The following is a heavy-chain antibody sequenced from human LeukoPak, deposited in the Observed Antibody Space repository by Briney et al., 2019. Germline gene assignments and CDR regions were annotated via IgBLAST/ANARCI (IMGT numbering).Heavy chain of an antibody. V-gene: IGHV1-24*01. CDR2: FDPEDGET. J-gene: IGHJ4*02. CDR3: ARGCGGDCHAPFDY. Sequence: ASVKVSCKVSGYTLTELSMHWVRQAPGKGLEWMGGFDPEDGETIYAQKFQGRVTITTDESTSTAYMELSSLRSEDTAVYYCARGCGGDCHAPFDYWGQGTLVTVSS. D-gene: IGHD2-21*01. CDR1: GYTLTELS.